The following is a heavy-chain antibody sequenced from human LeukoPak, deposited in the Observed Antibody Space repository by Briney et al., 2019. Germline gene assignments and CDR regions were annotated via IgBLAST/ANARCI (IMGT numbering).Heavy chain of an antibody. CDR1: GYTFTSYY. CDR3: AKDGDFYGYYYYMDV. V-gene: IGHV1-46*01. J-gene: IGHJ6*03. CDR2: INPSGGST. D-gene: IGHD2-21*02. Sequence: GASVKVSCKASGYTFTSYYMHWVRQAPGQGLEWMGIINPSGGSTSYAQKFQGRVTMTRDTSISTAYMELSRLRSDDTAVYYCAKDGDFYGYYYYMDVWGKGTTVTVSS.